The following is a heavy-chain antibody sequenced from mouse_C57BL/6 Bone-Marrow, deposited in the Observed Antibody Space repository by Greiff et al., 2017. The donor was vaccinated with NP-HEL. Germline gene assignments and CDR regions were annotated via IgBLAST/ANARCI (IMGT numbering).Heavy chain of an antibody. Sequence: VMLVESGPGLVQPSQSLSITCTVSGFSLTSYGVHWVRQSPGKGLEWLGVIWSGGSTDYNAAFISRLSISKDNSKSQVFFKMNSLQADDTAIYYCARNNYGSSYPWWYFDVWGTGTTVTVSS. CDR1: GFSLTSYG. CDR2: IWSGGST. J-gene: IGHJ1*03. V-gene: IGHV2-2*01. CDR3: ARNNYGSSYPWWYFDV. D-gene: IGHD1-1*01.